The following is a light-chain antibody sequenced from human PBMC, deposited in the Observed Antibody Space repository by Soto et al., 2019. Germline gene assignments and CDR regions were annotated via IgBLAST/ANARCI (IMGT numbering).Light chain of an antibody. CDR1: HSVRSS. Sequence: EVVMTQSPATLSVSPGESATLSCRASHSVRSSLAWYQQKPGQTPRLLIYGASTRATGVPARFSGSGSGTEFTLTIGSLQYEDFEVYYCQHYNNWPWTFGQGTKVDIX. J-gene: IGKJ1*01. CDR2: GAS. V-gene: IGKV3-15*01. CDR3: QHYNNWPWT.